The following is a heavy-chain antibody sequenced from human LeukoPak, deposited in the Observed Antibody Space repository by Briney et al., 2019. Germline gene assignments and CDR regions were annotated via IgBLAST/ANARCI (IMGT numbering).Heavy chain of an antibody. V-gene: IGHV4-39*01. J-gene: IGHJ4*02. CDR1: GGSISSSSYY. CDR2: IYCSGST. Sequence: SETLSLTCTVSGGSISSSSYYWGWIRQPPGKGLEWIGSIYCSGSTYYNPSLKSRVTISVDTSKNQFSLKLSSVTAADTAVYYCARHATGMGYDILTGYYTPYYFDYWGQGTLVTVSS. CDR3: ARHATGMGYDILTGYYTPYYFDY. D-gene: IGHD3-9*01.